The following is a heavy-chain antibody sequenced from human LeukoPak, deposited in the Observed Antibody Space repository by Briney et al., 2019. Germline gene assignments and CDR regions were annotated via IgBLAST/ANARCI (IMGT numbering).Heavy chain of an antibody. J-gene: IGHJ5*02. Sequence: GASLSLSCAASGFTFSSYAMSWVRQAPGKGLEWVSAISGSGGSTYYADSVKGRFTISRDNSKNTLYLQMNSLRAEDTAVYYCAQLPPGGVRANWFDPWGQGTLVTVSS. CDR1: GFTFSSYA. D-gene: IGHD2-8*01. CDR2: ISGSGGST. CDR3: AQLPPGGVRANWFDP. V-gene: IGHV3-23*01.